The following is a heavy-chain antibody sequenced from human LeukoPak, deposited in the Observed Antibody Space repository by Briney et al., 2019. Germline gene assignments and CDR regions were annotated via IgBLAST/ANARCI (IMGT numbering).Heavy chain of an antibody. CDR3: ARGRRSSRAATLYY. Sequence: NPSETLSLTCAVYGGSFSGYYWSWIRQPPGKGLEWIGEINHSGSTNYNPSLKSRVTTSVDTSKNEFSLKLSSVTAADTAVYYCARGRRSSRAATLYYWGQGTLVTVSS. CDR1: GGSFSGYY. D-gene: IGHD2-15*01. J-gene: IGHJ4*02. CDR2: INHSGST. V-gene: IGHV4-34*01.